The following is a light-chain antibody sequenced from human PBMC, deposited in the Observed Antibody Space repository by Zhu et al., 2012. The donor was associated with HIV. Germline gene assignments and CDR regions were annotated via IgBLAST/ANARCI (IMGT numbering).Light chain of an antibody. CDR3: QNYHSAPLT. CDR2: AAS. CDR1: HGIGSY. J-gene: IGKJ4*01. Sequence: DIQVTQSPTSLSASVGDRVTITCRTGHGIGSYLAWYQEKPGRVPQLLIYAASTLHSGVPTRFSGSGSGTEFTLTITSLRPEDVATYYCQNYHSAPLTFGGGTKVEIK. V-gene: IGKV1-27*01.